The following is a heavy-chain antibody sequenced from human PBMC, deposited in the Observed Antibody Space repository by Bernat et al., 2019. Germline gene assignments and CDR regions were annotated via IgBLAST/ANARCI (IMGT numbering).Heavy chain of an antibody. CDR3: ASEFVDGSAWLQFDN. CDR2: IRVSGGGA. D-gene: IGHD6-19*01. CDR1: AFTFFNYV. J-gene: IGHJ4*02. V-gene: IGHV3-23*01. Sequence: EVQLLESGGGLVQPGGSLRRSCAVSAFTFFNYVMSWVLQSPGKGLEWVSSIRVSGGGAYYADSVKGRFTVSRDNSDKTLFLQMDSVGAEDSAIYSCASEFVDGSAWLQFDNWGQGTLVTVSP.